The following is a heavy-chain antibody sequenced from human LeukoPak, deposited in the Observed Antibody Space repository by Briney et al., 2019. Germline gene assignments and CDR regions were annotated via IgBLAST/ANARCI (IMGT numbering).Heavy chain of an antibody. D-gene: IGHD5-24*01. CDR2: IKQVGSKK. CDR1: RFPSSSYW. J-gene: IGHJ4*02. CDR3: TRVGYIDEGIDY. V-gene: IGHV3-7*04. Sequence: GSLRLSCVASRFPSSSYWMTWVRQAPGKGLEWVANIKQVGSKKSYVDSVKGRFTISRDNAKNSLYLQMNSLRAEDTAIYYCTRVGYIDEGIDYWGQGTLVTVSS.